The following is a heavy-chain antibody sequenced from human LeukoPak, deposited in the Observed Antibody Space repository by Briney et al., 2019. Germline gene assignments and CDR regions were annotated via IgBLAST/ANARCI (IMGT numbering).Heavy chain of an antibody. V-gene: IGHV3-7*01. Sequence: GGSLRLSCADSGFNFNKYWMSCVRQAPGKGLEWVANIEEDGSQKYYIDSVKGRFTISRDNAKSSVYLQMNSLRAEDTAIYYCARGLATAAAYWGQGTLVTVSS. CDR2: IEEDGSQK. D-gene: IGHD2-2*01. J-gene: IGHJ4*02. CDR1: GFNFNKYW. CDR3: ARGLATAAAY.